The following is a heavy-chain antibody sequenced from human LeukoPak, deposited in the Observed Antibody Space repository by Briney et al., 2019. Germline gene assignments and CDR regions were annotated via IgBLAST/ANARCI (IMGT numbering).Heavy chain of an antibody. D-gene: IGHD3-16*02. V-gene: IGHV4-39*07. J-gene: IGHJ4*02. CDR3: AGIPPVPYDYVWGSYPFDY. Sequence: SETLSLTCTVSGGSISSSSYYWGWIRQPPGKGLEWIGSIYYSGSTYYNPSLKSRVTISVDTSKNQFSLKLSSVTAADTAVYYCAGIPPVPYDYVWGSYPFDYWGQGTLVTVSS. CDR1: GGSISSSSYY. CDR2: IYYSGST.